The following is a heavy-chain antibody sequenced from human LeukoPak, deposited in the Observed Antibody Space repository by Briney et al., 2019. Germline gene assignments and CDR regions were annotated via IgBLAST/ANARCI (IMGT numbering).Heavy chain of an antibody. CDR3: ASYGYCSSTSCANWFDP. D-gene: IGHD2-2*03. Sequence: SETLSLTCTVSSGSMSSYYWSWIRQPPGKGLEWIGHIYYSGSTNYNPSLKSRVTISVDTSKNQFSLKLSSVTAADTAVYYCASYGYCSSTSCANWFDPWGQGTLVTVSS. V-gene: IGHV4-59*08. CDR1: SGSMSSYY. J-gene: IGHJ5*02. CDR2: IYYSGST.